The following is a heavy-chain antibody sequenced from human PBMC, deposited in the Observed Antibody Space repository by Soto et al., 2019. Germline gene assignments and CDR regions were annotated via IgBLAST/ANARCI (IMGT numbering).Heavy chain of an antibody. CDR1: GYTFTSYA. J-gene: IGHJ4*02. Sequence: QVQLVQSGAEVKKPGASVKVSCKASGYTFTSYAMHWVRQAPGQRLEWMGWINAGNGNTKYLQKFQGRVTITRDTTASTAYMELSSLRSEDTAVYHCARGLGLYYFDYWGQGTLVTVSS. D-gene: IGHD1-26*01. V-gene: IGHV1-3*01. CDR3: ARGLGLYYFDY. CDR2: INAGNGNT.